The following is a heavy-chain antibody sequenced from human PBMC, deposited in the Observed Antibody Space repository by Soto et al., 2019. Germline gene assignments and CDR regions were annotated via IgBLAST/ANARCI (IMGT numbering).Heavy chain of an antibody. Sequence: PSETLSLTCTVSGGSISSYYWSWIRQPPGKGLEWIGYIYYSGGTNYNPSLKSRVTISVDTSKNQFSLKLSSVTAADTSVYYCARARGNYDDSSRYYSLDAFNIWGQGTMVTVSS. D-gene: IGHD3-22*01. CDR1: GGSISSYY. V-gene: IGHV4-59*01. CDR3: ARARGNYDDSSRYYSLDAFNI. CDR2: IYYSGGT. J-gene: IGHJ3*02.